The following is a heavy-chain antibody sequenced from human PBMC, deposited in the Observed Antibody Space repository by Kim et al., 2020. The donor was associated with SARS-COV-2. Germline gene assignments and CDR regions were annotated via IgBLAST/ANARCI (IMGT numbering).Heavy chain of an antibody. CDR2: INHRGST. CDR3: SRGRGGISILVGVITAAEYYFDY. CDR1: GGSFSDYS. Sequence: SETLSLTCAVYGGSFSDYSWSWIRQPPGKGLEWIGEINHRGSTNYNPSPKSRVTISVDTSQNQFSLKLSSVTAADTAVYYCSRGRGGISILVGVITAAEYYFDYGGRGTLVTVSS. D-gene: IGHD3-22*01. V-gene: IGHV4-34*01. J-gene: IGHJ4*02.